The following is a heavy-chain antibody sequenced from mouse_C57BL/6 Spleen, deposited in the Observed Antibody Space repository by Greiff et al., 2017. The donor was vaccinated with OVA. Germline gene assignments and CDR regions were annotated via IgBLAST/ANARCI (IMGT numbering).Heavy chain of an antibody. D-gene: IGHD1-1*01. CDR3: ASNYGSRSDFDY. V-gene: IGHV3-6*01. CDR1: GYSITSGYY. CDR2: ISYDGSN. J-gene: IGHJ2*01. Sequence: EVQLVESGPGLVKPSQSLSLTCSVTGYSITSGYYWNWIRQFPGNKLEWMGYISYDGSNNYNPSLKNRISITRDTSKNQFFLKLNSVTTEDTATYYCASNYGSRSDFDYWGQGTTLTVSS.